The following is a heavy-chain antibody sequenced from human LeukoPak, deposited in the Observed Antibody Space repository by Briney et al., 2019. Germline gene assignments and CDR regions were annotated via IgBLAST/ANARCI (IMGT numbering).Heavy chain of an antibody. CDR2: IIPIFGTA. V-gene: IGHV1-69*01. D-gene: IGHD4-11*01. J-gene: IGHJ4*02. CDR1: GGTFSSYA. CDR3: ARGGLDSNYEDY. Sequence: SVKVSCKASGGTFSSYAISWVRQAPGQGLEWMGGIIPIFGTANYAQKFQGRVTITADESTSTAYMELSSLRSEDTAVYYCARGGLDSNYEDYWGQGTLVTVSS.